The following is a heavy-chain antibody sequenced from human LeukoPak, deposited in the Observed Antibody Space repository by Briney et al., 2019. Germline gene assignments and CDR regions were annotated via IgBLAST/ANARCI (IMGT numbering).Heavy chain of an antibody. D-gene: IGHD1-26*01. CDR2: IYPGDSDT. V-gene: IGHV5-51*01. Sequence: GESLKISCKGSGYSFTSYWIGWVRQMPGKGLEWMGIIYPGDSDTRYGPSFQDQVTISADKSISTAYLQWSSLRASDTAMYYCARHYLVGATTYFDYWGQGTLVTVSS. J-gene: IGHJ4*02. CDR1: GYSFTSYW. CDR3: ARHYLVGATTYFDY.